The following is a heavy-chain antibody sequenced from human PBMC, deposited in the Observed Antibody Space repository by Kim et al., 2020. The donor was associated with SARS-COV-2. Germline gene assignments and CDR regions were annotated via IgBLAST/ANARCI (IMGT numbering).Heavy chain of an antibody. J-gene: IGHJ6*02. D-gene: IGHD3-22*01. V-gene: IGHV3-21*01. CDR2: ISSSSSYI. Sequence: GGSLRLSCAASGFTFSSYSMNWVRQAPGKGLEWVSSISSSSSYIYYADSVKGRFTISRDNAKNSLYLQMNSLRAEDTAVYYCARDLQRSHITMIVVGDYYYGMDVWGQGTTVTVSS. CDR3: ARDLQRSHITMIVVGDYYYGMDV. CDR1: GFTFSSYS.